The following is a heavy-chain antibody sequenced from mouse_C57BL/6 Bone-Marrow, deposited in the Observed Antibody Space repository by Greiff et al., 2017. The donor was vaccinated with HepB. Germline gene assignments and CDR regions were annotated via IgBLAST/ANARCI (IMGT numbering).Heavy chain of an antibody. V-gene: IGHV1-55*01. D-gene: IGHD2-5*01. CDR3: ARGGYYSNDCAMDY. Sequence: VQLQQSGAELVKPGASVKMSCKASGYTFTSYWITWVKQRPGQGLEWIGDIYPGSGSTNYNEKFKSKATLTVDTSSSTAYMQLSSLTSEDSAVYYGARGGYYSNDCAMDYWGQGTSVTVSS. CDR2: IYPGSGST. J-gene: IGHJ4*01. CDR1: GYTFTSYW.